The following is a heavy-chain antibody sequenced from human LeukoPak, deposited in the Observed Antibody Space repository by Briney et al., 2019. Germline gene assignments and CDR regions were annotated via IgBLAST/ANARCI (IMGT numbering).Heavy chain of an antibody. Sequence: GGSLRLSCSASGFTFSGYAMHWVRQAPGKGLEYVSAISSDGGSTYYADSVKGRFTVSRDNSKNTLYVQMSSLRADDTAVYYCARAGSGSSYDCWGQGTLVTVSS. J-gene: IGHJ4*02. CDR2: ISSDGGST. D-gene: IGHD3-10*01. CDR3: ARAGSGSSYDC. V-gene: IGHV3-64*05. CDR1: GFTFSGYA.